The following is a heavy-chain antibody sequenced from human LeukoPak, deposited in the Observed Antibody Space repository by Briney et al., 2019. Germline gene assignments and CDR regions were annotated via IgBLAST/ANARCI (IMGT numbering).Heavy chain of an antibody. D-gene: IGHD3-10*01. CDR2: IYYSGST. Sequence: SETLSLTCTVSGGSISSSSYYWGWIRQPPGKGLEWIGSIYYSGSTYYNPSLKSRVTISVDTSKNQFSLKLSSVTAADTAVYYCARHVIGESAQYYFDYWGQGTRGTVSS. V-gene: IGHV4-39*01. CDR3: ARHVIGESAQYYFDY. J-gene: IGHJ4*02. CDR1: GGSISSSSYY.